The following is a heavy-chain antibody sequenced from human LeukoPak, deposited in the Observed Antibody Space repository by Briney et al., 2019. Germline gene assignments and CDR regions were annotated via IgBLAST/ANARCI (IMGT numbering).Heavy chain of an antibody. D-gene: IGHD3-9*01. CDR2: IYTSGST. V-gene: IGHV4-61*02. J-gene: IGHJ6*03. CDR3: ARGHDILTGYRRASYYMDV. CDR1: GGSISSGSYY. Sequence: SETLSLTCTVSGGSISSGSYYWSWIRQPAGKGLEWIGRIYTSGSTNYNPSLKSRVTISVDTSKNQFSLKLSSVTAADTAVYYCARGHDILTGYRRASYYMDVWGKGTTVTVSS.